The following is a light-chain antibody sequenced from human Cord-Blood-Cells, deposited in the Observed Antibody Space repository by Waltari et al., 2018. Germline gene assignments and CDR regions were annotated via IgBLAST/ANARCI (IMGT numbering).Light chain of an antibody. V-gene: IGLV1-40*01. J-gene: IGLJ2*01. CDR1: SSNIGAGYD. CDR2: GNS. CDR3: QSYDSSLSGSKV. Sequence: QSVLTLPPSVSGAPGQRVTISCTGSSSNIGAGYDVHWYQQLPGTAPKLLIYGNSKRPSGVPDGFSGSKSGTSASLAITGLQAEDEADYYCQSYDSSLSGSKVFGGGTKLTVL.